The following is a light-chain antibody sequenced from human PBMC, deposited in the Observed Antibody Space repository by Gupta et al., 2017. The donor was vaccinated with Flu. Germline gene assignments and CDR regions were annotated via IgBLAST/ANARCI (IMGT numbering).Light chain of an antibody. CDR1: QGLSSY. Sequence: DIQLTQSPSFLSASVGDRVTITCRASQGLSSYLAWYQQKPGKAPKLLIYAASTLQSGVPSRFSGSGSGTEFTLTISARQPEDFATYYCQQLNSFPITFGQGTRMDIK. V-gene: IGKV1-9*01. J-gene: IGKJ5*01. CDR2: AAS. CDR3: QQLNSFPIT.